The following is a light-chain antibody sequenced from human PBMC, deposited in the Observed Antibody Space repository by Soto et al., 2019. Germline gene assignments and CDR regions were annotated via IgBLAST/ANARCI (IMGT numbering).Light chain of an antibody. J-gene: IGKJ4*01. CDR3: QQSYSTPLT. CDR1: KSLSSY. V-gene: IGKV1-39*01. CDR2: AAS. Sequence: DIQMTHAPSSLFASVEDRVTITSRASKSLSSYLIWYQQKPGKAPKLLIYAASSLQSGVPSRFSGSGSGTDFTLTISSLQPEDFATYYCQQSYSTPLTFGGGTKVEIK.